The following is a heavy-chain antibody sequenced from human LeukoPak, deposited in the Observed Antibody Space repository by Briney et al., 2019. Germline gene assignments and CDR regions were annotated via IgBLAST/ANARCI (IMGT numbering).Heavy chain of an antibody. Sequence: GESLRISCKGSGYRFTSYWISWVRQMPGKGLEWMGRIDPSDSYTNYSPSFQGHVTISADKSISTAYLQWSSLKASDTAMYYCARSASSSYDILTGYPARILGYWGQGTLVTVSS. CDR1: GYRFTSYW. D-gene: IGHD3-9*01. V-gene: IGHV5-10-1*01. CDR2: IDPSDSYT. J-gene: IGHJ4*02. CDR3: ARSASSSYDILTGYPARILGY.